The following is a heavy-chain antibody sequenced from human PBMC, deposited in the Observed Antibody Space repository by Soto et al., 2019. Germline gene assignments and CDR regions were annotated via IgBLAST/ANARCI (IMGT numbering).Heavy chain of an antibody. CDR3: ASPRGRYDFWSGSLF. CDR1: GFTFSSYS. Sequence: GGSLRLSCAASGFTFSSYSMNWVRQAPGKGLEWVSYISSSSSTIYYANSVKGRFTISRDNAKNSLYLQMNSLRAEDTAVYYCASPRGRYDFWSGSLFWGKGTTVTVFS. J-gene: IGHJ6*04. V-gene: IGHV3-48*01. D-gene: IGHD3-3*01. CDR2: ISSSSSTI.